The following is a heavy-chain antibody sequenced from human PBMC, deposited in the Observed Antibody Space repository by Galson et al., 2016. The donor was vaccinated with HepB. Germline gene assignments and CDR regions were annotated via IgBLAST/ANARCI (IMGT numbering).Heavy chain of an antibody. CDR1: GDSVSSNTAA. J-gene: IGHJ4*02. V-gene: IGHV6-1*01. Sequence: CAISGDSVSSNTAAWNWIRQSPSRGLEWLGRTYSRSQWYSDYAVSVKSRMTINVDTSKNQFSLQLSSVTPEDTAVYYYAREPEIYYGVGSYRWYCFDFWGQGTLVTVSS. D-gene: IGHD3-10*01. CDR3: AREPEIYYGVGSYRWYCFDF. CDR2: TYSRSQWYS.